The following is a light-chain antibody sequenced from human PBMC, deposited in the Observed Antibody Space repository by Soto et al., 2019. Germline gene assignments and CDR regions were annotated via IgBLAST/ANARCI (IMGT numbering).Light chain of an antibody. CDR3: QRYNNWPLT. J-gene: IGKJ4*01. CDR1: QSVSSK. Sequence: EIVLTQSPDTLSLSPGERATLSCRASQSVSSKIAWYQQKPGQAPRLLIYDAYNRATGVPARFSGSRSGTEFTLTINSLQSEDFAVYYCQRYNNWPLTVGGGTQVEIK. V-gene: IGKV3-15*01. CDR2: DAY.